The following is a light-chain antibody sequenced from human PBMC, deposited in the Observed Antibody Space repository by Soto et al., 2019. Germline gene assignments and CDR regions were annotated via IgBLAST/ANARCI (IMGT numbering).Light chain of an antibody. CDR1: QTISSW. V-gene: IGKV1-5*03. J-gene: IGKJ1*01. CDR2: KAS. CDR3: QQYNRSPWT. Sequence: DIQMTQSPSTLSASVGDRATITCRASQTISSWLAWYQHKPGRAPKLLIYKASTLESEVPSRFSGSGSGTEFTLTISSLQPDDFATYYCQQYNRSPWTFGQGTKVEIK.